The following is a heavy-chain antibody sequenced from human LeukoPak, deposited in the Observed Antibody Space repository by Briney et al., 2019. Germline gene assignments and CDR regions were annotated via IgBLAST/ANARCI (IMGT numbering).Heavy chain of an antibody. D-gene: IGHD3-9*01. Sequence: GGSLRLSCAASGFTFSSYSMNWVRQAPGKGLEWVSSISSSSSYIYYADSVKGRFTISRDNAKNSLYLQMNSLRAEDTAVYYCARTPSGVLRYFDWLLYGAFDIWGQGTVVTVSS. V-gene: IGHV3-21*01. CDR3: ARTPSGVLRYFDWLLYGAFDI. J-gene: IGHJ3*02. CDR1: GFTFSSYS. CDR2: ISSSSSYI.